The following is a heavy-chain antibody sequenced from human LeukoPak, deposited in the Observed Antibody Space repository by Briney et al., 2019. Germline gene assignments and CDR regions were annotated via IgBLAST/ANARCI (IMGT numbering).Heavy chain of an antibody. CDR2: IYTSGST. CDR3: ARGRITGTTGRLVYYYYYMDV. D-gene: IGHD1-7*01. CDR1: GGSISSYY. J-gene: IGHJ6*03. Sequence: SETLSLTCIVSGGSISSYYWSWIRQPAGKGLEWIGRIYTSGSTNYNPSLKSRVTMSVDTSKNQFSLKLSSVTAADTAVYYCARGRITGTTGRLVYYYYYMDVWGKGTTVTVSS. V-gene: IGHV4-4*07.